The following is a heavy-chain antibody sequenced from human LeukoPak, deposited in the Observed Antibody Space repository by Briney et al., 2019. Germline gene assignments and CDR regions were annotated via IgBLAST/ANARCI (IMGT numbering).Heavy chain of an antibody. Sequence: GGSLRLSCAASGFPFSDAWMSWVRQAPGKGLEWVSAISGSGGSTYYADSVKGRFTISRDNSKNTLYLQMNSLRAEDTAVYYCAKDLLVVAAIDAFDIWGQGTMVTVSS. CDR2: ISGSGGST. J-gene: IGHJ3*02. CDR1: GFPFSDAW. V-gene: IGHV3-23*01. CDR3: AKDLLVVAAIDAFDI. D-gene: IGHD2-15*01.